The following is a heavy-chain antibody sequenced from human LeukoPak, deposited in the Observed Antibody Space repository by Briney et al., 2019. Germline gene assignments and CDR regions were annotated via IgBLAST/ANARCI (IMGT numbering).Heavy chain of an antibody. CDR1: GDSISSSSYY. V-gene: IGHV4-39*07. D-gene: IGHD3-22*01. Sequence: ASETLSLTCTVSGDSISSSSYYWGWIRQPPGKGLEWIGSFYYSGSTFYNPSLESRVTISVDTSKNQFSLKLSSVTAADTAVYYCASEYYYDSSGYSDLRYWGQGTLVTVSS. J-gene: IGHJ4*02. CDR2: FYYSGST. CDR3: ASEYYYDSSGYSDLRY.